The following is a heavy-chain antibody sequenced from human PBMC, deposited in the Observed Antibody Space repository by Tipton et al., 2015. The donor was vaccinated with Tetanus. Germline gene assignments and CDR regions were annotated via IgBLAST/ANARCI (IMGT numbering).Heavy chain of an antibody. CDR2: IYYSGST. CDR3: ARLGRDGYNSYYYGMDV. CDR1: GGSISSSSYY. Sequence: TLSLTCTVSGGSISSSSYYWGWIRQPPGKGLEWIGSIYYSGSTYYNPSLKSRVTISVDTSKNQFSLKLSSVTAADTAVYYCARLGRDGYNSYYYGMDVWGQGTTVTVSS. J-gene: IGHJ6*02. D-gene: IGHD5-24*01. V-gene: IGHV4-39*01.